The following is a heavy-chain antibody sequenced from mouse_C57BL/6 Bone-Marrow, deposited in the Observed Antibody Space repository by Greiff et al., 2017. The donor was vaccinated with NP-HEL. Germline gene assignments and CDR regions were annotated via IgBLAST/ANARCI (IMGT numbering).Heavy chain of an antibody. CDR3: ARPPYYYGSSYGYFDV. V-gene: IGHV2-2*01. CDR1: GFSLTSYG. CDR2: IWSGGST. D-gene: IGHD1-1*01. Sequence: QVQLQQSGPGLVQPSQSLSITCTVSGFSLTSYGVHWVRQSPGKGLEWLGVIWSGGSTDYNAAFISRLSISKDNSKSQVFFKMKSLQADDTAIYYCARPPYYYGSSYGYFDVWGTGTTVTVSS. J-gene: IGHJ1*03.